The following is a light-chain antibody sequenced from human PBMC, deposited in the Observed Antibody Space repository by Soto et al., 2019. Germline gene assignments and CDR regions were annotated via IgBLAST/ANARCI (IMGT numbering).Light chain of an antibody. CDR2: DVR. CDR3: TSYTTSITLAV. V-gene: IGLV2-14*03. J-gene: IGLJ2*01. Sequence: QSALTQPASVSGSPGQSITISCTGTSSDVGAYDYVSWYQQHPGKAPKLMIYDVRYRPSGVSNRFSGSKSGNTASLTISGLQTEDEGDYYCTSYTTSITLAVFGGGTQLTVL. CDR1: SSDVGAYDY.